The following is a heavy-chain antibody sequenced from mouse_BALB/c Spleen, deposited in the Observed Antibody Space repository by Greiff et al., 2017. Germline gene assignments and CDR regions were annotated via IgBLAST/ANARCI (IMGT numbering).Heavy chain of an antibody. Sequence: EVQLVESGGGLVQPGGSLRLSCATSGFTFTGYYMSWVRQPPGKALEWLGFIRNKANGDTTEYSASVKGRFTISSDNSQSILYLQMNTLRAEDSATYYCARGRRDDYDRYYFDYWGQGTTLTVSA. J-gene: IGHJ2*01. CDR3: ARGRRDDYDRYYFDY. CDR2: IRNKANGDTT. CDR1: GFTFTGYY. D-gene: IGHD2-4*01. V-gene: IGHV7-3*02.